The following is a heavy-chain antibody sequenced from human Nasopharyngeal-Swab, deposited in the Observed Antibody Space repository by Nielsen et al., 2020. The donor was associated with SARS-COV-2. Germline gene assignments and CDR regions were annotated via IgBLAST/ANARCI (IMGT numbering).Heavy chain of an antibody. CDR2: INSDGSST. CDR1: GFTFSSYW. D-gene: IGHD3-22*01. CDR3: ARVRGDYDSSGYYHHDGAFDI. Sequence: GESLKISCAASGFTFSSYWMHWVRQAPGKGLVWVSRINSDGSSTSYADSVKGRFTISRDNAKNTLYLQMNSLRAEDTAVYYCARVRGDYDSSGYYHHDGAFDIWGQGTMVTVSS. J-gene: IGHJ3*02. V-gene: IGHV3-74*01.